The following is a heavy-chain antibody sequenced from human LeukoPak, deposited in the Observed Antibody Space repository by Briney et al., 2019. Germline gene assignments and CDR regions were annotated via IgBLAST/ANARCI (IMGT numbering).Heavy chain of an antibody. CDR3: ARDASVADFDY. CDR1: GFTFIDYA. J-gene: IGHJ4*02. V-gene: IGHV3-23*01. D-gene: IGHD6-19*01. CDR2: IRYGADSA. Sequence: GGTLRLSCAASGFTFIDYAMTWVRQAPGKGLEWVSTIRYGADSAYYADSVKGRFTISRDNSKNSLYLQMNSLSAEDTAMYYCARDASVADFDYWGQGTLVTVSS.